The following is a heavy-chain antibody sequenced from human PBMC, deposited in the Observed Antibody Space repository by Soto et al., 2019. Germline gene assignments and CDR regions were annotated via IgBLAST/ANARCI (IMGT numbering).Heavy chain of an antibody. CDR3: ARGMTTVTTFDY. J-gene: IGHJ4*02. Sequence: QLQLQESGSGLVKPSQTLSLTCAVSGGSISSGGYSCNWIRQPPGKGLEWIGYIYHSGSTYYHPSLKLRVTTSVDRSTNQFSLKLSSVTAADTAVYYCARGMTTVTTFDYWGQGTLVTVSS. D-gene: IGHD4-17*01. CDR1: GGSISSGGYS. CDR2: IYHSGST. V-gene: IGHV4-30-2*01.